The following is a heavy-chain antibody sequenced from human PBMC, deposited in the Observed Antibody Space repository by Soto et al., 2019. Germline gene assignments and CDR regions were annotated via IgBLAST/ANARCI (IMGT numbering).Heavy chain of an antibody. D-gene: IGHD3-3*02. J-gene: IGHJ3*02. CDR2: IYHSGST. CDR3: ARVLGNDAFDI. Sequence: QVQLQESGPGLVKPSGTLSLTCAVSGGSISSSNWWSWVRQPPGKVLEWIGEIYHSGSTHYNPSLKSRVTISVDKSNNQFSLNLSSVTAADTAVYYCARVLGNDAFDIWGQGTMVTVSS. V-gene: IGHV4-4*02. CDR1: GGSISSSNW.